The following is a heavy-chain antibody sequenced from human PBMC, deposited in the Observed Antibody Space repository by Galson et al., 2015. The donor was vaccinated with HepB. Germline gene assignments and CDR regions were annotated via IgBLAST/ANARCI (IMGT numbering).Heavy chain of an antibody. J-gene: IGHJ4*02. CDR2: ISYDGSNK. Sequence: SLRLSCAASGFTFSSYAMHWVRQAPGKGLEWVAVISYDGSNKYYADSVKGRFTISRDNSKNTLYLQMNSLRAEDTAVYYCASWGVLLWSGELSGDFDYWGQGTLVTVSS. D-gene: IGHD3-10*01. V-gene: IGHV3-30*04. CDR1: GFTFSSYA. CDR3: ASWGVLLWSGELSGDFDY.